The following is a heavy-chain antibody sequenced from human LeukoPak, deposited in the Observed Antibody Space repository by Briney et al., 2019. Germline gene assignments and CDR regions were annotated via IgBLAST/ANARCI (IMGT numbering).Heavy chain of an antibody. J-gene: IGHJ6*03. CDR3: ARDPGGSLFDYMDV. CDR2: ISYDGSNK. V-gene: IGHV3-30*04. Sequence: GGSLRLSCAASGFTFSSYAMHWVRQAPGKGLEWVAVISYDGSNKYYADSVKGRFTISRDNSKNTLYLQMNSLRAEDTAVYYCARDPGGSLFDYMDVWGKGTTVTVSS. CDR1: GFTFSSYA. D-gene: IGHD1-26*01.